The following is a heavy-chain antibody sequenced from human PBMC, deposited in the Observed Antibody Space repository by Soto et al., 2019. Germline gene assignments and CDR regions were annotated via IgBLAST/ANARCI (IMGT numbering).Heavy chain of an antibody. D-gene: IGHD2-15*01. CDR3: TKVNRRWYFDY. Sequence: GGSLRLSCAASGFTFSSYAMSWVRQAPGKGLEWVSAIRGSGGSTYYADSVKGRFTISRDNSQNTLYLQMNSLRAEDTAVYYCTKVNRRWYFDYCGQGTMVTVSS. V-gene: IGHV3-23*01. CDR2: IRGSGGST. J-gene: IGHJ4*02. CDR1: GFTFSSYA.